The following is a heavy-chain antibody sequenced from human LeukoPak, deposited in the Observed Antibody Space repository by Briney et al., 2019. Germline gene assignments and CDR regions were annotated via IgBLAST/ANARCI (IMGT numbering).Heavy chain of an antibody. J-gene: IGHJ3*02. V-gene: IGHV3-66*02. D-gene: IGHD2-21*01. Sequence: GGSLRLSCAASGFTVSSNHMNWVRQAPGKRLEWVSIIYRDGNTYYADSVKGRFTISRDNSKNTLYLQMNSLRPEDTAVYYCARDSSGDAFDIWGQGTMVSVSS. CDR1: GFTVSSNH. CDR3: ARDSSGDAFDI. CDR2: IYRDGNT.